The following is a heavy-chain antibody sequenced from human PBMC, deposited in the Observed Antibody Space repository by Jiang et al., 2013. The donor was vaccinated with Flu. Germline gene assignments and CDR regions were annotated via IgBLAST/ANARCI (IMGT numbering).Heavy chain of an antibody. CDR1: GYSFTSYK. D-gene: IGHD3-3*01. V-gene: IGHV1-3*01. J-gene: IGHJ4*02. CDR2: INAGNGNT. CDR3: ARDDFWSGYYDY. Sequence: SVKVSCKASGYSFTSYKMHWVRQAPGQRLEWMGWINAGNGNTKYSERFQGRVTITRDTSANTAYMELSSLRSEDTAVYYCARDDFWSGYYDYWGQGTLVTVSS.